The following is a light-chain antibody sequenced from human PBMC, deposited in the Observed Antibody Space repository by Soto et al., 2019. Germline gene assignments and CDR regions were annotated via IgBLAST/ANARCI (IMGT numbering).Light chain of an antibody. V-gene: IGLV1-47*01. CDR3: AAWDDSLSAWV. Sequence: QAVVTQPPSASGTPGQRVTISCSGGYYNIGKNLVYWYQQRPGTAPKLLIYRNNQRPSGVPDRFSASNSGSSASLAISGLRSQDEAAYFCAAWDDSLSAWVFGGGTKLTVL. CDR2: RNN. J-gene: IGLJ3*02. CDR1: YYNIGKNL.